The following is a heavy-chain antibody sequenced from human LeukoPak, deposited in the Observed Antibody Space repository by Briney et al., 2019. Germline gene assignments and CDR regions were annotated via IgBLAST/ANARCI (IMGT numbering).Heavy chain of an antibody. V-gene: IGHV1-18*01. CDR3: ARDYYDSSGVPTQFDP. D-gene: IGHD3-22*01. CDR1: GYTFTSYG. CDR2: ISAYNGNT. Sequence: ASVKVSCTASGYTFTSYGISWVRQAPGQGLEWMGWISAYNGNTNYAQKLQGRVTMTTDTSTSTAYMELRSLRSDDTAVYYCARDYYDSSGVPTQFDPWGQGTLVTVSS. J-gene: IGHJ5*02.